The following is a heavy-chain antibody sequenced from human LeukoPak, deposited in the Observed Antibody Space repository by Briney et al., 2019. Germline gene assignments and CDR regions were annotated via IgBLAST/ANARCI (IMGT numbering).Heavy chain of an antibody. CDR1: GGSISSYY. V-gene: IGHV4-4*07. Sequence: PSETLPLTCTVSGGSISSYYWSWIRQPAGKGLEWIGRIYTSGSTNYNPSLKSRVTMSVDTSKNQFSLKLSSVTAADTAVYYCARGGYNWNDYYYYYMDVWGKGTTVTVSS. D-gene: IGHD1-1*01. CDR3: ARGGYNWNDYYYYYMDV. CDR2: IYTSGST. J-gene: IGHJ6*03.